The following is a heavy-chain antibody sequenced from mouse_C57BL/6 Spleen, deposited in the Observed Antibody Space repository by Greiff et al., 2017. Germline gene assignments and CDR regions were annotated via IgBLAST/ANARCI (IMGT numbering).Heavy chain of an antibody. CDR2: IDPNSGGT. J-gene: IGHJ2*01. CDR3: ARSGGSSYPYYFDY. CDR1: GYTFTSYW. Sequence: QVQLQQPGAELVKPGASVKLSCKASGYTFTSYWMHWVKQRPGRGLEWIGRIDPNSGGTTYNEKFKSKATLTVDKPASTAYMQLSSLTSEDSAVYYCARSGGSSYPYYFDYWGQGTTRTVSS. D-gene: IGHD1-1*01. V-gene: IGHV1-72*01.